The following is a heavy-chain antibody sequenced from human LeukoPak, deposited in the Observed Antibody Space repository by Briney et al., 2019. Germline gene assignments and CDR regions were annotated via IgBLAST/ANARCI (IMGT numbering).Heavy chain of an antibody. J-gene: IGHJ4*02. CDR2: IYWDDDK. V-gene: IGHV2-5*02. CDR1: GFSLSTGGVG. Sequence: SGPTLVNPTQTLTLTCTFSGFSLSTGGVGVGWIRQPPGKALEWLALIYWDDDKRYSPSLKSRLTITKDTSKNQVVLTMTYMDPVDTATYYCAHRRYYYDSSGYYFDYWGQGTLVTVSS. CDR3: AHRRYYYDSSGYYFDY. D-gene: IGHD3-22*01.